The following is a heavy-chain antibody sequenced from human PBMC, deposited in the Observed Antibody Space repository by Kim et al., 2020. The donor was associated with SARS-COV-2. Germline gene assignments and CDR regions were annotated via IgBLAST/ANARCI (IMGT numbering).Heavy chain of an antibody. J-gene: IGHJ4*02. CDR3: ARSIAAAADFDY. D-gene: IGHD6-13*01. V-gene: IGHV4-4*09. Sequence: NVNPSLKSRVTISVDTSKNQFSLKLSSVTAADTAVYYCARSIAAAADFDYWGQGTLVTVSS.